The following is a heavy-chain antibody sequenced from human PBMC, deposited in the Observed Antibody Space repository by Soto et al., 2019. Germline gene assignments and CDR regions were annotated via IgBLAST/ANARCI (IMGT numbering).Heavy chain of an antibody. CDR2: IRSKAYGGTT. Sequence: GGSLRLSCTASGFTFGDYAMSWVRQAPGKGLEWVGFIRSKAYGGTTEYAASVKGRFTISRDDSKSIAYLQMNSLKTEATAVYYCTRARDLVFPAASTCFDSWGQGSLVTVSS. CDR1: GFTFGDYA. D-gene: IGHD2-2*01. CDR3: TRARDLVFPAASTCFDS. V-gene: IGHV3-49*04. J-gene: IGHJ4*02.